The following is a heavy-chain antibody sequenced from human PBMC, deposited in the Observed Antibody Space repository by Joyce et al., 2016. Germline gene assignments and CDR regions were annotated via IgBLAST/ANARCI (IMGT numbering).Heavy chain of an antibody. V-gene: IGHV1-2*02. J-gene: IGHJ4*02. CDR3: ARSLRGITAFDY. CDR2: INPKSGDT. Sequence: QVQLLQPGPEVMKTGASLKVSCKTSGNIVSGYFMNWMRQAPGQGLEWMGCINPKSGDTNYGQNFQSRFTMTRDTSINTAYMELGGLRSDDTAIYCCARSLRGITAFDYWGQGTLVTVSS. CDR1: GNIVSGYF. D-gene: IGHD3-10*01.